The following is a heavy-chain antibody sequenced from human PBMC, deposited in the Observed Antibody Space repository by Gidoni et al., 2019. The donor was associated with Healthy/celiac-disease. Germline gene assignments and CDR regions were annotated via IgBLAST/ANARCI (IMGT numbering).Heavy chain of an antibody. V-gene: IGHV3-9*01. CDR3: AKDLYGDYVFGTFDD. D-gene: IGHD4-17*01. CDR2: SSWNSGSI. Sequence: EVQLVESGGGLLQPGRSLRLSCAASGFTFDDYAMHWVRQAPGKGLEWVSGSSWNSGSIGYADSVKGRFTISRDNAKNSRYLQMNSLRAEDTALYYCAKDLYGDYVFGTFDDWGQGTLVTVSS. CDR1: GFTFDDYA. J-gene: IGHJ4*02.